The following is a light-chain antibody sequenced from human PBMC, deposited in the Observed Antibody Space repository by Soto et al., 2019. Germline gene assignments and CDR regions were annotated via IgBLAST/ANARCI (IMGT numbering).Light chain of an antibody. CDR2: EVT. CDR1: SSDVGGYDY. J-gene: IGLJ1*01. CDR3: SSHTSGSTRV. Sequence: QSALTQPASVSGSPGQSIAISCTGTSSDVGGYDYVSWYQQQPDKAPKLMIYEVTQRPSGVSNRFSGSKSGNTAFLTISGLQAEDEADYYCSSHTSGSTRVFGTGTKLTVL. V-gene: IGLV2-14*01.